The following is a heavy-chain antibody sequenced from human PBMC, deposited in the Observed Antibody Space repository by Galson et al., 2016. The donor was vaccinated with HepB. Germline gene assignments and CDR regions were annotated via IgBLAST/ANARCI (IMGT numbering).Heavy chain of an antibody. D-gene: IGHD6-19*01. V-gene: IGHV3-73*01. CDR1: GFSLSDSL. CDR2: IRSKTHNDAT. Sequence: SLRLSCAVSGFSLSDSLMHWVRQASGKGLEWVGRIRSKTHNDATAYAASVKGRFIISRDDSKNTAYLQMDGLKTDDSAVYYCSTARITVAGHEDYWGQGTLVTVSA. CDR3: STARITVAGHEDY. J-gene: IGHJ4*02.